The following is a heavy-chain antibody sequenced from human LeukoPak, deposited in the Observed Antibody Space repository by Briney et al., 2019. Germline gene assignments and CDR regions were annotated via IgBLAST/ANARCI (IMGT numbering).Heavy chain of an antibody. V-gene: IGHV3-48*01. J-gene: IGHJ4*02. CDR2: ISSGSSTI. CDR3: ARDLIAAAGRH. CDR1: GFTFSSYS. Sequence: GGSLRLSCAASGFTFSSYSMNWVRQAPGKGLEWVSYISSGSSTIYYADSVKGRFTISRDNAKNSLYLQMNSLRAEDTAVYYCARDLIAAAGRHWRQGTLVTVSS. D-gene: IGHD6-13*01.